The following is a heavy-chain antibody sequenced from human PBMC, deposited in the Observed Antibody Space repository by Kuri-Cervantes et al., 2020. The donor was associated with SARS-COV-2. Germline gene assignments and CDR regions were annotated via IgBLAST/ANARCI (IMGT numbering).Heavy chain of an antibody. V-gene: IGHV3-30*18. CDR1: GFPFSSYW. Sequence: GESLKISCAASGFPFSSYWLHWVRQAPGKGLEWVAVISYDGSDKYYADSVKGRFTISRDNSKNTLYLQMNSLRAEDTAVYYCAKDPASLRRQLGGSSNYYGMDVWGQGTTVTVSS. CDR2: ISYDGSDK. CDR3: AKDPASLRRQLGGSSNYYGMDV. D-gene: IGHD6-6*01. J-gene: IGHJ6*02.